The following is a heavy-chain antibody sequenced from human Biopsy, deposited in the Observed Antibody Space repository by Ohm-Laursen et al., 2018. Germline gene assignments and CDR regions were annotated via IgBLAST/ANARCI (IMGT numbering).Heavy chain of an antibody. J-gene: IGHJ3*02. D-gene: IGHD1-1*01. V-gene: IGHV3-33*01. CDR3: ARPTNARAGGAPFDI. Sequence: RSLRLSCAASGFSFSSYGMHWVRQAPGKGLEWVAVLWYDGTNKYYADSVKGRFTISRDNSKNTLYLQMNSLRAEDTAMYYCARPTNARAGGAPFDIWGQGTMVTVSS. CDR2: LWYDGTNK. CDR1: GFSFSSYG.